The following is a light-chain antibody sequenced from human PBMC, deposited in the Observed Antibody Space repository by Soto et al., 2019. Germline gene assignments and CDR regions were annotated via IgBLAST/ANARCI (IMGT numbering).Light chain of an antibody. CDR3: QQYNNWPPT. CDR2: GAS. V-gene: IGKV3-15*01. CDR1: QSVSSN. Sequence: EIVMTQSPATLSVSPGERATLSCRASQSVSSNLAWYQQKPGQAPRLLTHGASTRATGIPARFSGSGSGTEFTLTISSLQSEDFAVYYCQQYNNWPPTFGQGTKVEIK. J-gene: IGKJ1*01.